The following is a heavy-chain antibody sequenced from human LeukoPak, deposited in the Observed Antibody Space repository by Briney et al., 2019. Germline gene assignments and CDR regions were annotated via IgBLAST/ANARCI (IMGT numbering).Heavy chain of an antibody. J-gene: IGHJ4*01. CDR1: GGSFSGYY. Sequence: SETLSLTCAVYGGSFSGYYWSWIRQPPGKGLEWIGEINHSGSTNYNPSLKSRVTISVDTSKNQFSLKLSSVTAADTAVYYCAREGSVYFDYWGHGTLVTVSS. V-gene: IGHV4-34*01. CDR2: INHSGST. CDR3: AREGSVYFDY.